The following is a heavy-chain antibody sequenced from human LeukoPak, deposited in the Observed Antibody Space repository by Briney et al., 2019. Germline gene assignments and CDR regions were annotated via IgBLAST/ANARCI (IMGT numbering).Heavy chain of an antibody. CDR3: ARELRGIAAAGTSYYYYMDV. J-gene: IGHJ6*03. Sequence: GGSLRLSCAASGFTFSYYSMNWVRQAPGKGLEWVSSISSSSSYIYYADSVKGRFTISRDNAKNSLYLQMNSLRAEDTAVYYCARELRGIAAAGTSYYYYMDVWGKGTTVTVSS. D-gene: IGHD6-13*01. CDR1: GFTFSYYS. CDR2: ISSSSSYI. V-gene: IGHV3-21*01.